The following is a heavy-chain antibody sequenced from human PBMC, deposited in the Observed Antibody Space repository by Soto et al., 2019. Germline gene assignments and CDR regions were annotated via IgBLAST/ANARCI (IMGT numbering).Heavy chain of an antibody. V-gene: IGHV4-39*01. Sequence: PSETLSLTCTVSGGSISRSTYYWGWIRQPPGKGLEWIGSIYYSGSTYYNPALESRITISVDTSKNQFSLRLSSVTAADTAVYYCARFLPSSNIDSWGQGTLVTVSS. D-gene: IGHD3-3*02. CDR2: IYYSGST. CDR3: ARFLPSSNIDS. J-gene: IGHJ4*02. CDR1: GGSISRSTYY.